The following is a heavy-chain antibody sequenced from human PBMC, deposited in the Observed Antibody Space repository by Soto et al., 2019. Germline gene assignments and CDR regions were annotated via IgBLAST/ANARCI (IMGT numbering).Heavy chain of an antibody. CDR2: IIPIFGTA. CDR3: ASLYYDYVWGSYRYFDY. D-gene: IGHD3-16*02. V-gene: IGHV1-69*06. Sequence: SVRVSCNASGGTFSSYAISWVRQAPGQGLEWMGGIIPIFGTANYAQRFQGRVTITADKSTSTAYMELSSLRSEDTAVYYCASLYYDYVWGSYRYFDYWGQGTLVTVSS. CDR1: GGTFSSYA. J-gene: IGHJ4*02.